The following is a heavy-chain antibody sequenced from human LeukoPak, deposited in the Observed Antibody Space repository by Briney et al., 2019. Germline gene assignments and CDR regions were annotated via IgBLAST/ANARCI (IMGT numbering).Heavy chain of an antibody. CDR2: INPSGGST. CDR3: VTPMGATSGYHSAY. J-gene: IGHJ4*02. D-gene: IGHD3-22*01. V-gene: IGHV1-46*03. CDR1: GYTFTSYY. Sequence: ASVKVSCKASGYTFTSYYMHLVRQAPGQGLEWMGIINPSGGSTHYAQKFQGRVTMTRDTSTSTVYIELSRLRSADTAVYYCVTPMGATSGYHSAYWGQGTLVTV.